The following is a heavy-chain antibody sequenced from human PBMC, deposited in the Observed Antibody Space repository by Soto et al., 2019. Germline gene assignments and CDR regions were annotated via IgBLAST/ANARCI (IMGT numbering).Heavy chain of an antibody. CDR1: GGTFSSYT. CDR3: ARLGGWPTPLDY. V-gene: IGHV1-69*02. Sequence: QVQLVQSGAEVKKPGSSVKVSCKASGGTFSSYTISWVRQAPGQGLEWMGRIIPILGIANYAQKFQGRVTSTADKSTSKANMELSSLRSEDTAVYYCARLGGWPTPLDYWGQGTLVTVSS. D-gene: IGHD6-19*01. CDR2: IIPILGIA. J-gene: IGHJ4*02.